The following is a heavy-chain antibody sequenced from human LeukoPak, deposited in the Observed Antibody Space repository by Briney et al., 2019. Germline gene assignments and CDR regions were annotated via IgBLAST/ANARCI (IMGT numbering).Heavy chain of an antibody. CDR3: ARRLPTGSTSNKYYYLDA. CDR1: GGSISTYF. CDR2: IYTSGST. V-gene: IGHV4-4*09. J-gene: IGHJ6*03. D-gene: IGHD2-2*01. Sequence: SETLSLTCTVSGGSISTYFWSWIRQPPGKGLEWIGYIYTSGSTNYNPSLKSRVTISVDTSKNQFSLKLSSVTAADTAVYYCARRLPTGSTSNKYYYLDAWGKGTTVTVSS.